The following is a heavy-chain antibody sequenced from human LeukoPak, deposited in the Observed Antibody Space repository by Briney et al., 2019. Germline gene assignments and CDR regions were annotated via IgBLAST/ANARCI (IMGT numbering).Heavy chain of an antibody. CDR2: ITSSGGTM. CDR3: ARAPDYNYFDY. J-gene: IGHJ4*02. D-gene: IGHD3-16*01. CDR1: GFTFSSYS. Sequence: GGSLRLSCAASGFTFSSYSMNWVRQAPGKGLEWVSYITSSGGTMYYADSVKGQFTISRDNAENSLYLQMNGLRDEDTAVYYCARAPDYNYFDYWGQGTLVTVSS. V-gene: IGHV3-48*02.